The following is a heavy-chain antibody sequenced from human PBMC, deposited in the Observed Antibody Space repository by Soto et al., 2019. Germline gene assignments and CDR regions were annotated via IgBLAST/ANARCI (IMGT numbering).Heavy chain of an antibody. D-gene: IGHD3-10*01. CDR3: ARDWAPSYYGSAGPPYYYGMDV. V-gene: IGHV1-18*01. J-gene: IGHJ6*02. CDR2: ISAYNGNT. CDR1: GYTFTSYG. Sequence: QVQLVQSGAEVKKPGASVKVSCKASGYTFTSYGISWVRQAPGQGLEGMGWISAYNGNTNYAQKLQGRVTMTTDTSTSTAYMELRSLRSDDTAVYYCARDWAPSYYGSAGPPYYYGMDVWGQGTTVTVSS.